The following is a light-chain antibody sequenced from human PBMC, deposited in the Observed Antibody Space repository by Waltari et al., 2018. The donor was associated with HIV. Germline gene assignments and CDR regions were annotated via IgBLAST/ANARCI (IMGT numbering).Light chain of an antibody. CDR1: SPNVGSYSL. CDR2: DDS. V-gene: IGLV2-23*01. Sequence: QSALTQPASVSGSLGQSITIPCTGASPNVGSYSLVSWYQNRPGQAPTLIIYDDSKRPLGISSRFSGSKSGNTASLTISGLQSEDEADYYCCSYGGDDTLVFGGGTKVTAL. CDR3: CSYGGDDTLV. J-gene: IGLJ3*02.